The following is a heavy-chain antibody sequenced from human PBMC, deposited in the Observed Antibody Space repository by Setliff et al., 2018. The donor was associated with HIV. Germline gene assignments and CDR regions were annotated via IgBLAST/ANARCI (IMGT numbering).Heavy chain of an antibody. D-gene: IGHD6-13*01. V-gene: IGHV3-23*01. CDR2: IRGSGSGDTT. CDR1: GGSISNFY. J-gene: IGHJ4*02. CDR3: AREDSSWYGSLDY. Sequence: ETLSLTCTVSGGSISNFYWNWVRQAPGKGLEWVSTIRGSGSGDTTHYADFVKGRFTISRDNSKNTVYLQMNSLRAEDMAIYYCAREDSSWYGSLDYWGQGTPVTVSS.